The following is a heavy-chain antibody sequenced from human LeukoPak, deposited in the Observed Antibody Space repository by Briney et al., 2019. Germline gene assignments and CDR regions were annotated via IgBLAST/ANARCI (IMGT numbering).Heavy chain of an antibody. CDR2: ISYDGSNK. D-gene: IGHD3-10*01. Sequence: GGSLRLSCAASGFTFSSHAMSWVRQAPGKGLEWVAVISYDGSNKYYADSVKGRFTISRDNSKNTLYLQMNSLRAEDTAVYYCAKGKYYFDYWGQGTLVTVSS. CDR1: GFTFSSHA. CDR3: AKGKYYFDY. J-gene: IGHJ4*02. V-gene: IGHV3-30*18.